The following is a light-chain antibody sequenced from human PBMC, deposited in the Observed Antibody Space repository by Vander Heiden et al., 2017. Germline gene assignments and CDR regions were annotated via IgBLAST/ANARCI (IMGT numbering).Light chain of an antibody. CDR1: KLADKY. J-gene: IGLJ2*01. Sequence: SYELTQPPSVSVSPGQTASITCSGDKLADKYACWYQQKPGQSPVLVIYQDSKRPSGIPERFSGSNSGNTATLTISGTQAMDEADYYCQAWDSSTAVFGGGTKLTVL. CDR2: QDS. CDR3: QAWDSSTAV. V-gene: IGLV3-1*01.